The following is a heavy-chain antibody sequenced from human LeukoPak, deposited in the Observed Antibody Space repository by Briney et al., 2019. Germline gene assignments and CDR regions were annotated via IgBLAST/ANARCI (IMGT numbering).Heavy chain of an antibody. J-gene: IGHJ4*02. V-gene: IGHV3-15*01. CDR3: TTGGLWYDYGDPGYYFDC. Sequence: PGGSLRLSCAASGFTFSNAWMSWVRQAPGKGLEWVGRIKSKTDGGTTDYAAPVKGRFTISRDDSKNTLYLQMNSLKTEDTAVYYCTTGGLWYDYGDPGYYFDCWGQGTLVTVSS. CDR1: GFTFSNAW. CDR2: IKSKTDGGTT. D-gene: IGHD4-17*01.